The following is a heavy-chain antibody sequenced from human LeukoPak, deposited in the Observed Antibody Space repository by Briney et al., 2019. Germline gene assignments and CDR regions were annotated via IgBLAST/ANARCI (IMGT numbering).Heavy chain of an antibody. D-gene: IGHD3-16*01. V-gene: IGHV3-7*01. CDR3: SRDNAAVPGGDY. J-gene: IGHJ4*02. CDR1: GFTFSSYA. CDR2: IKQDGSES. Sequence: GGSLRLSCAASGFTFSSYAMSWVRQAPGKGLEWVANIKQDGSESAYLASVKGRFTVSRDNANNFLYLQMNNLRVEDTAVYYCSRDNAAVPGGDYWGQGVLVTVSS.